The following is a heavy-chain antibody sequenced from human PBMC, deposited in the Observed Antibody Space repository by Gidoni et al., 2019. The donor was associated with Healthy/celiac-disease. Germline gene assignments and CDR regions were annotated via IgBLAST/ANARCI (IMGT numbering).Heavy chain of an antibody. V-gene: IGHV1-69*04. CDR1: EGTFSSYA. Sequence: VQLVQSGPEVQHPASSVTVSCKASEGTFSSYAISWVRQAPGQGLEWMGRIIPILGRANYAKKFQGRVTITADKSTSTAYMELSSLRSEYTAVYYCARAPTVTTGWFDPWGQGTLVTVSA. D-gene: IGHD4-17*01. J-gene: IGHJ5*02. CDR2: IIPILGRA. CDR3: ARAPTVTTGWFDP.